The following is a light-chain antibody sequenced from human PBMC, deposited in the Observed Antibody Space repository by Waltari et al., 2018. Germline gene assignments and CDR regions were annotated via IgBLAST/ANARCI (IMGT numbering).Light chain of an antibody. CDR3: QQGYHTPYS. J-gene: IGKJ2*03. CDR1: EDIAGW. CDR2: DLS. Sequence: DVQMTQSPSALSESIGDKVTIPCRASEDIAGWLAWYQQKPGNAPELLIYDLSTLHSGVPSRFSGSGSGTDYTLTITNLQPEDFATYYFQQGYHTPYSFGQGTKVEIK. V-gene: IGKV1-12*01.